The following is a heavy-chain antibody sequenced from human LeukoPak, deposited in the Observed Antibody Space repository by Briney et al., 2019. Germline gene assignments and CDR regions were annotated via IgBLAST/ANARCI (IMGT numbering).Heavy chain of an antibody. J-gene: IGHJ4*02. CDR1: GGSISSYY. CDR2: IYTSGST. CDR3: ARAGEDSSSWYFRGDANYYFDY. Sequence: SETLSLTCTVSGGSISSYYWSWIRQPAGKGLEWIGRIYTSGSTNYNPSLKGRVTMSVDTSKNQFSLKLSSVTAADTAVYYCARAGEDSSSWYFRGDANYYFDYWGQGTLVTVSS. V-gene: IGHV4-4*07. D-gene: IGHD6-13*01.